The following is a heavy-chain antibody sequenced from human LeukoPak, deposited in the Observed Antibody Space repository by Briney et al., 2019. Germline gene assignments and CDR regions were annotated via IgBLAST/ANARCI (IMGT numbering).Heavy chain of an antibody. D-gene: IGHD7-27*01. J-gene: IGHJ3*01. CDR2: ISSRSRYI. CDR1: GFTFSSYN. Sequence: GGSLRLSCAASGFTFSSYNMNWVSQAPGKGLEWVSSISSRSRYINYADSVKGRFTISRDNAKSSLYLQMDSLRVEDTAVYYCASEILGYDAFDFWGQGTMVTVSS. V-gene: IGHV3-21*01. CDR3: ASEILGYDAFDF.